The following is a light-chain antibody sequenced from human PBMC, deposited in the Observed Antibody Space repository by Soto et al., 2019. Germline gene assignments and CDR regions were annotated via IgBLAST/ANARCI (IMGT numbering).Light chain of an antibody. CDR3: QHFGGTTFT. CDR2: GIS. J-gene: IGKJ5*01. V-gene: IGKV3-15*01. Sequence: EIVMTQSPATLSVSPGETATLSCRASQSLTSYLAWYQQKPDQAPRLLIYGISTRATDIPARFSGSGSGTHFTLTISRLEPGDFAVYYCQHFGGTTFTFGQGTRLEIK. CDR1: QSLTSY.